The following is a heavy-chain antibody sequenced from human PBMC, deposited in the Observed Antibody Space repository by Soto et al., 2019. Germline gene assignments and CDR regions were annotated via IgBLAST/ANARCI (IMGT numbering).Heavy chain of an antibody. CDR3: ARGIAAAGTDWFDP. V-gene: IGHV1-3*01. CDR2: INAGNGNT. Sequence: GASVKVSCKASGYTFTSYAMHCVRQAPGQRLEWMGWINAGNGNTKYSQKFQGRVTITRDTSASTAYMELSSLRSEDTAVYYCARGIAAAGTDWFDPWGQGTLVTVSS. D-gene: IGHD6-13*01. CDR1: GYTFTSYA. J-gene: IGHJ5*02.